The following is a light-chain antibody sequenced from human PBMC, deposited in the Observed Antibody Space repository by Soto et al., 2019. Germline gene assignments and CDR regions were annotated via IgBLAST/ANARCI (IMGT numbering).Light chain of an antibody. CDR2: AAS. J-gene: IGKJ2*01. Sequence: DIQMTQSPSSLSASVGDRVTITCRAGQSTSIYVNWYQQKPGKAPKLLIYAASSLQSGVPSRFSGSESGTDFTLTISSLQPEDFADYYCQQSYITPYTFGQGTKLEIK. CDR1: QSTSIY. CDR3: QQSYITPYT. V-gene: IGKV1-39*01.